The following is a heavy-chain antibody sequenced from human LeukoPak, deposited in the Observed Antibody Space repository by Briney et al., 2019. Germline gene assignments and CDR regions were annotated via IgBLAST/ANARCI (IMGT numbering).Heavy chain of an antibody. V-gene: IGHV3-30*03. Sequence: GGSLRLSCAASGFTFSSYGMHWVRQAPGKGLEWVAVISYDGSNKYYADSVKGRFTISRDNSKNTLYLQMNSLRAEDTAVYYCARDYCGGDCYSLGTFDYWGPGTLVTVSS. D-gene: IGHD2-21*02. CDR2: ISYDGSNK. CDR1: GFTFSSYG. CDR3: ARDYCGGDCYSLGTFDY. J-gene: IGHJ4*02.